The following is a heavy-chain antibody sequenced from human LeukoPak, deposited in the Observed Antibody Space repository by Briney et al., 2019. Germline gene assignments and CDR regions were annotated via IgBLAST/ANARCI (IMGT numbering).Heavy chain of an antibody. CDR1: GFTFSNYW. CDR3: ARTGKFDS. CDR2: TKTDGSET. V-gene: IGHV3-7*05. Sequence: GGSLRLSCAASGFTFSNYWMNWVRQAPGRGLEWVANTKTDGSETYYVDSVKGRFTISRDNAKNSVYLQMNSLRAEDTAIYYCARTGKFDSWGQGTLVTVSA. J-gene: IGHJ5*01.